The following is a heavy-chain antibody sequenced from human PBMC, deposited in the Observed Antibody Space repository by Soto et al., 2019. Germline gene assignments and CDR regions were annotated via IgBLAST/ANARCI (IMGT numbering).Heavy chain of an antibody. J-gene: IGHJ6*02. V-gene: IGHV4-34*01. Sequence: QVQLQQLGAGLLKPSETLSLTCAVYGGSFSANYWNWISQPPGKGLEWIGEINHSGSTNYKPSLKSRVTISIDTSKNQFSLKLSSVTAADTAVYFCARDFAYFGMDVWGQVTTVTVSS. CDR2: INHSGST. CDR3: ARDFAYFGMDV. CDR1: GGSFSANY.